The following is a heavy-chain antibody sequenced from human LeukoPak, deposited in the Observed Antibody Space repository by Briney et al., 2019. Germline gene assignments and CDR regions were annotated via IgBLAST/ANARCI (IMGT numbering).Heavy chain of an antibody. D-gene: IGHD3-10*01. CDR1: GYTFTSYY. V-gene: IGHV1-46*01. J-gene: IGHJ4*02. CDR3: AFLIGLDYYGSGSYTVDY. Sequence: ASVKVSCKASGYTFTSYYMHWVRQAPGQGLEWMGIINPSGGSTSYAQKFQGRVTMTEDTSTDTAYMELSSLRSEDTAVYYCAFLIGLDYYGSGSYTVDYWGQGTLVTVSS. CDR2: INPSGGST.